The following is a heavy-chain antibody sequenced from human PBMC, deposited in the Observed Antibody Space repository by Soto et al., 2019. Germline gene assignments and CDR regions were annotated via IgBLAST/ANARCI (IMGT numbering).Heavy chain of an antibody. CDR1: GYTLTELS. CDR2: FDPEDGET. D-gene: IGHD3-22*01. CDR3: ATGFRLNDSSGYYVY. J-gene: IGHJ4*02. Sequence: GASVKVSCKVSGYTLTELSMHWVRQAPGKGLEWMGGFDPEDGETIYAQKFQGRVTMTEDTSTDTAYMELSSLRSEDTAVYYCATGFRLNDSSGYYVYWGQGTLVTVSS. V-gene: IGHV1-24*01.